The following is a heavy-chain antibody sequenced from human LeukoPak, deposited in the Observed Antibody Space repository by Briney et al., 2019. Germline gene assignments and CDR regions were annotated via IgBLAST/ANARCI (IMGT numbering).Heavy chain of an antibody. V-gene: IGHV3-21*01. J-gene: IGHJ4*02. CDR3: ARDFGYYDSSGYCY. CDR1: GFTFSSYS. CDR2: ISSSSYI. D-gene: IGHD3-22*01. Sequence: GGSLRLSCAASGFTFSSYSMNWVRQAPGKGLEWVSSISSSSYIYYADSVKGRFTISRDNAKNSLYPQMNSLRAEDTAVYYCARDFGYYDSSGYCYWGQGTLVTVSS.